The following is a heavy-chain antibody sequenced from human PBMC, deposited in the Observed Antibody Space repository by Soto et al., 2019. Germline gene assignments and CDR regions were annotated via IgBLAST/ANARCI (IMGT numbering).Heavy chain of an antibody. CDR3: ARVILSNSYEINRIGP. V-gene: IGHV1-8*01. J-gene: IGHJ5*02. Sequence: ASVKVSCKASGYTFTSYDINWVRQATGQGLEWMGWMNPNSGNTGYAQKFQGRVTMTRNTSISTAYMELGSLTSEDTAVYYCARVILSNSYEINRIGPWGQGTQVTVPS. CDR2: MNPNSGNT. D-gene: IGHD6-6*01. CDR1: GYTFTSYD.